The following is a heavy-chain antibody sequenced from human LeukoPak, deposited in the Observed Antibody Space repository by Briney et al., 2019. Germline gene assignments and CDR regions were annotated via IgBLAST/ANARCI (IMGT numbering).Heavy chain of an antibody. J-gene: IGHJ6*03. CDR2: MNPNSGNT. CDR3: ARGTYDLTNMDV. V-gene: IGHV1-8*02. D-gene: IGHD1-1*01. Sequence: ASVKVSCKASGYTFTSYGISWVRQAPGQGLEWMGWMNPNSGNTGYAQKFQGRVTMTRNTSISTAYMELSSLRSEDTAVYYCARGTYDLTNMDVWGKGTTVTISS. CDR1: GYTFTSYG.